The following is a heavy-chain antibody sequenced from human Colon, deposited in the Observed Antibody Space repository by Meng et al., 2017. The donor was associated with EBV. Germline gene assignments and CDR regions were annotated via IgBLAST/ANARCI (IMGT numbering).Heavy chain of an antibody. D-gene: IGHD4-17*01. CDR1: GFTFSNYA. J-gene: IGHJ5*02. CDR3: APRKDYGAP. Sequence: VQLLEAGGGLVRPGGSLRLSCAASGFTFSNYAMSWVRQAPGKGLEWVSSISDNGGSTYYADSVKGRFTVSRDNSKNTLYLQMNSLRAEDTAVYYCAPRKDYGAPWGQGTLVTVSS. CDR2: ISDNGGST. V-gene: IGHV3-23*01.